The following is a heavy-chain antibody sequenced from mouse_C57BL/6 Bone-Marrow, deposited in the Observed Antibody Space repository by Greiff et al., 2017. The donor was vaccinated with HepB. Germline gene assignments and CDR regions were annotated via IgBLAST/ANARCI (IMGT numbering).Heavy chain of an antibody. V-gene: IGHV5-6*01. CDR1: GFTFSSYG. CDR2: ISSGGSYT. J-gene: IGHJ2*01. D-gene: IGHD1-1*01. CDR3: ARHKTTVVATSFDY. Sequence: EVKVVESGGDLVKPGGSLKLSCAASGFTFSSYGMSWVRQTPDKRLEWVATISSGGSYTYYPDSVKGRFTISRDNAKNTLYLQMSSLKSEDTAMYYCARHKTTVVATSFDYWGQGTTLTVSS.